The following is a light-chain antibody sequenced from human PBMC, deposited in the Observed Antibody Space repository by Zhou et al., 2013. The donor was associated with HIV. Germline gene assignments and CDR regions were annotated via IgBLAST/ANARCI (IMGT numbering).Light chain of an antibody. V-gene: IGKV1-27*01. J-gene: IGKJ1*01. CDR3: QKYNSAPL. Sequence: DIQMTQSPSSLSASVGDRVTITCRTSQGIADYLAWYQQKPGQVPKLLISAASTLQSGVPSRFSGSGSATDFTLTISSLQPEDVATYFCQKYNSAPLFGQGTKVEIK. CDR2: AAS. CDR1: QGIADY.